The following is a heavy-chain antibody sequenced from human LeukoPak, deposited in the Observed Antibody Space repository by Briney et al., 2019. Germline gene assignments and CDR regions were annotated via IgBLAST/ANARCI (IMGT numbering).Heavy chain of an antibody. Sequence: GGSLRLSCSGSGFTFSTYVMHWVRQAPGKGLEYVSAISSNGDNTYYADSVKGRFTISRDNSKNTLYLQMSILRADDTAVYYCVRRTGYWSQGTLVTVSS. CDR2: ISSNGDNT. V-gene: IGHV3-64D*06. CDR1: GFTFSTYV. J-gene: IGHJ4*02. CDR3: VRRTGY.